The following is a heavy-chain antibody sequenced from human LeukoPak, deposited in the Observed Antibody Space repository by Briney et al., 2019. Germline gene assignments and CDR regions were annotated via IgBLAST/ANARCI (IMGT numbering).Heavy chain of an antibody. Sequence: PGGSLRLSCAASGFTFSSYAMHWVRQAPGKGLEYVSAISSNGGGTYYANSVKGRFTISRDNSKNTLYLQMGSLRAEDMAVYYCARGSYSSGYYQYYYGMDVWGQGTTVTVSS. CDR3: ARGSYSSGYYQYYYGMDV. D-gene: IGHD3-22*01. J-gene: IGHJ6*02. CDR1: GFTFSSYA. CDR2: ISSNGGGT. V-gene: IGHV3-64*01.